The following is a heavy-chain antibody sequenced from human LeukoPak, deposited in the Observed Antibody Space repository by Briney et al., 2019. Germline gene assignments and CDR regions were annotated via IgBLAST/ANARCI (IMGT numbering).Heavy chain of an antibody. V-gene: IGHV3-7*01. D-gene: IGHD3-10*01. CDR1: GFIFSTHW. J-gene: IGHJ4*02. Sequence: GGSLRLSCAASGFIFSTHWMRWVRQAPGKGLEWVDNIKQDGSEKKYVDFVKGRFTISRDNAKNSLYLEMNSLRAEDTAVYYCVRDSLSYFGSGSYYRKFDYWGQGTLVTVSS. CDR2: IKQDGSEK. CDR3: VRDSLSYFGSGSYYRKFDY.